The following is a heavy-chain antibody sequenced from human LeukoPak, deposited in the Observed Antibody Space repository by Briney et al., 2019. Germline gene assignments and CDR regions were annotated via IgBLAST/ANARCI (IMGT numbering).Heavy chain of an antibody. J-gene: IGHJ4*02. D-gene: IGHD4-23*01. CDR2: IYYSGST. Sequence: SETLSLTCTVSGGSISSYYWSWIRQPPGKGLEWIGCIYYSGSTNYNPSLKSRVTISVDTSKNQFSLKLSSVTAADTAVYYCARDDYGGNIGYWGQGTLVTVSS. V-gene: IGHV4-59*01. CDR1: GGSISSYY. CDR3: ARDDYGGNIGY.